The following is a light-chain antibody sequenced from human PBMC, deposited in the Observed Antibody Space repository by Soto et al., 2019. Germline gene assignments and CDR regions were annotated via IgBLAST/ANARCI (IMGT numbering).Light chain of an antibody. Sequence: EIVMTQSPATLSLSPGERVTLSCMASQSVTSNLAWYQHTPGQSPRLLISGASSGATGLPSRFSGSGSGTDFTLTINSLQSEDAAVYYCQQYHHWPVTFGGGTKVDIK. V-gene: IGKV3-15*01. CDR2: GAS. CDR1: QSVTSN. CDR3: QQYHHWPVT. J-gene: IGKJ4*01.